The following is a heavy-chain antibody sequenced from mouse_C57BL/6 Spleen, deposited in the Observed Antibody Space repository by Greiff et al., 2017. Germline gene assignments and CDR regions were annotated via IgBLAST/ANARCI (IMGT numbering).Heavy chain of an antibody. J-gene: IGHJ4*01. CDR3: ARHWDGYFAMDY. CDR2: IWSDGST. CDR1: GFSLTSYG. V-gene: IGHV2-6-1*01. Sequence: VKVVESGPGLVAPSQSLSITCTVSGFSLTSYGVHWVRQPPGKGLEWLVVIWSDGSTTYNSALKSRLSISKDNSKSQVFLKMNSLQTDETAMYFCARHWDGYFAMDYWGQGTSVTVSS. D-gene: IGHD2-3*01.